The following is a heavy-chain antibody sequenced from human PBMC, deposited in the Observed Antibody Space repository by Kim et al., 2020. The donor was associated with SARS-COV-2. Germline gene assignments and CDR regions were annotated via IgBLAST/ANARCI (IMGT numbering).Heavy chain of an antibody. J-gene: IGHJ4*02. CDR2: VSYDDSYK. D-gene: IGHD5-12*01. V-gene: IGHV3-30*18. CDR3: VKDNEKRAWLLRGYFAS. Sequence: GGSLRLSCAASGFTFSSYGMHWVRQAPGKGLEWVAGVSYDDSYKYYGDSVKGRFTISRDNFKNTLHLQMNSLRPEDTAVYYCVKDNEKRAWLLRGYFASWGQGTLVTVSS. CDR1: GFTFSSYG.